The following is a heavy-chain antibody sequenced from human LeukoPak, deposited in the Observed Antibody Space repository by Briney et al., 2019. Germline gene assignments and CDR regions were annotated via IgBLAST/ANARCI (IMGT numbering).Heavy chain of an antibody. CDR3: ARGRINWFDP. D-gene: IGHD2-15*01. CDR1: GGSFSGYY. Sequence: SETLSLTCAVYGGSFSGYYWSWIRQPPGKGLEWIGEINHSGSTNYNPSLKSRVTISVDTSKNQFSLKLSSVTAADTAVYYCARGRINWFDPWGQGTLVTVSS. V-gene: IGHV4-34*01. J-gene: IGHJ5*02. CDR2: INHSGST.